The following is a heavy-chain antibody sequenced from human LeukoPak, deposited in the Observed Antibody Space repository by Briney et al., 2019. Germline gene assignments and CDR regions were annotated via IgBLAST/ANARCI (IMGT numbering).Heavy chain of an antibody. J-gene: IGHJ4*02. CDR3: ANYSASYSSDFDY. D-gene: IGHD1-26*01. CDR2: INPNSGGT. Sequence: ASVKVSCKASGYTFTGYYMHWVRQAPGQWLEWMGWINPNSGGTNYAQKFQGRVTMTRDTSISTAYMELSRLRSGDTAVYYCANYSASYSSDFDYWGQGTLVTVSS. CDR1: GYTFTGYY. V-gene: IGHV1-2*02.